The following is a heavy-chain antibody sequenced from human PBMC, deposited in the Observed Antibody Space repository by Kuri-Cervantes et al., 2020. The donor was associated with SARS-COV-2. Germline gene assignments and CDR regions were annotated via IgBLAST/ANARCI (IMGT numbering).Heavy chain of an antibody. Sequence: SCTVSGGSISSYYWSWIRQPPGKGLEWIGYIYYSGSTNYNPSLKSRVTISVDTSKNQFPLKLGSVTAADTAVYYCARDGRSGTVTEVDWFDPWGQGTLVTVSS. CDR2: IYYSGST. CDR1: GGSISSYY. V-gene: IGHV4-59*01. J-gene: IGHJ5*02. CDR3: ARDGRSGTVTEVDWFDP. D-gene: IGHD4-11*01.